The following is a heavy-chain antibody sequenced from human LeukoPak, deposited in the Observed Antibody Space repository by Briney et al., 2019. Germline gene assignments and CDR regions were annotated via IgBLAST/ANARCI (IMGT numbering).Heavy chain of an antibody. J-gene: IGHJ4*02. CDR1: GFTFDDYA. CDR2: ISWNSGSI. Sequence: GRSLRLSCAASGFTFDDYAMHWVRQAPRKGLEWVSGISWNSGSIGYADSVKGRFTISRDNAKNSLYLQMNSLRAEDMALYYCAKGVSSSGYSFPDYWGQGTLVTVSS. D-gene: IGHD3-22*01. CDR3: AKGVSSSGYSFPDY. V-gene: IGHV3-9*03.